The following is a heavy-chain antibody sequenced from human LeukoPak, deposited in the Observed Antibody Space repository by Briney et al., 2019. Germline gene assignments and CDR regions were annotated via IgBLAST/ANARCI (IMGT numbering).Heavy chain of an antibody. Sequence: GGSLRLSCAASEFTFSSYSMNWARQAPGKGLEWVSYITNSGNSKSYADSVKGRFTISRDNTKNTLYLQMNSLRAEDTAVYYCAREGSIAVAGPLGGKQYYFDYWGQGTLVTVSS. V-gene: IGHV3-48*01. CDR3: AREGSIAVAGPLGGKQYYFDY. D-gene: IGHD6-19*01. CDR2: ITNSGNSK. J-gene: IGHJ4*02. CDR1: EFTFSSYS.